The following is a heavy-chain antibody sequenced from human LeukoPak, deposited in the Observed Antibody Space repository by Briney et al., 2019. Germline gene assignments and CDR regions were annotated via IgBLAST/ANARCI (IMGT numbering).Heavy chain of an antibody. D-gene: IGHD6-25*01. V-gene: IGHV1-69*13. CDR2: IIPIFSTP. CDR1: GGTFSSYV. Sequence: SVKVSCKASGGTFSSYVINWVRQAPGQGLEWTGGIIPIFSTPNYAQKFQGRVTITADESTSTAYMELSSLRSEDTAVYYCARWAAAASTPWWPPLDYWGQGTLVTVSS. J-gene: IGHJ4*02. CDR3: ARWAAAASTPWWPPLDY.